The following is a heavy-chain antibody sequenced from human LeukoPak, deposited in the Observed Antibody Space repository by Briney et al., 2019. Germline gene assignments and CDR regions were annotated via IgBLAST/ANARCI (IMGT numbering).Heavy chain of an antibody. V-gene: IGHV3-48*01. CDR3: ARGGDYYGLNWFDP. CDR2: ISSSSSTI. D-gene: IGHD3-10*01. CDR1: GFTFSSYS. Sequence: GGSLRLSCAASGFTFSSYSMNWVRQAPGKGLEWVSYISSSSSTIYYADSVKGRFTISRDNAKNSLYLQVNSLRAEDTAVYYCARGGDYYGLNWFDPWGQGTLVTVSS. J-gene: IGHJ5*02.